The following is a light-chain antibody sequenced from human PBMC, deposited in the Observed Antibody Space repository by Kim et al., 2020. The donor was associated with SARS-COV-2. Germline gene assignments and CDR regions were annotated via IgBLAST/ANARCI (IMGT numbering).Light chain of an antibody. J-gene: IGKJ5*01. CDR2: APS. Sequence: PGERGTLSCRATQSVRSDYLAWYQQKLGQPPRLPIHAPSSSATGVPARLSGRGPRTDFTLTISSLEPEDFAVYYCQQYGSSPITFGPGTRLE. CDR1: QSVRSDY. V-gene: IGKV3-20*01. CDR3: QQYGSSPIT.